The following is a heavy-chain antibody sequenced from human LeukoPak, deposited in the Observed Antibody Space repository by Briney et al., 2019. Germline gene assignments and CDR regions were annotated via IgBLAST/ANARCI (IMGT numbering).Heavy chain of an antibody. V-gene: IGHV1-69*05. CDR1: GGTFSSYA. CDR3: ARAPSQVLWFGGRWFDP. Sequence: SVKVSCKASGGTFSSYAISWVRQAPGQGLEWMGGIIPIFGTANYAQKFQGRVTMTRNTSISTAYMELSSLRSEDTAVYYCARAPSQVLWFGGRWFDPWGQGTLVTVSS. D-gene: IGHD3-10*01. CDR2: IIPIFGTA. J-gene: IGHJ5*02.